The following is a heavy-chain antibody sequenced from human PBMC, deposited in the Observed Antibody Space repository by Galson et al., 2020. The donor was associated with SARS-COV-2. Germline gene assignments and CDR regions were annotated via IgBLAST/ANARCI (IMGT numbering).Heavy chain of an antibody. J-gene: IGHJ4*02. V-gene: IGHV3-20*04. CDR1: GFTFEDYG. D-gene: IGHD3-22*01. Sequence: GESLKISCAASGFTFEDYGMSWVRQAPGKGLEWVSGINWNGDSTGYADSVKGRFTISRDNAKNSLYVQMNSLRAEDTAFYYCARAQFYFDSTTYLTAANYFDYWGQGTLVTVSS. CDR2: INWNGDST. CDR3: ARAQFYFDSTTYLTAANYFDY.